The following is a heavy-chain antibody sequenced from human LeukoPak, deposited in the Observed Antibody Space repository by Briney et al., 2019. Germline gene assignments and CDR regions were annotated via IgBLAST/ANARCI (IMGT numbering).Heavy chain of an antibody. CDR1: GFTFSSYE. V-gene: IGHV3-48*03. D-gene: IGHD2-15*01. J-gene: IGHJ5*02. CDR2: ISSSGSTI. Sequence: GGSLRLSCAASGFTFSSYEMNWVRQAPGKGLEWVSYISSSGSTIYYADSVKGRFTISRDNSKNTLYLQMNSLRAEDTAVYYCARGPNLYCSGGSCYPVDNWFDPWGQGTLVTVSS. CDR3: ARGPNLYCSGGSCYPVDNWFDP.